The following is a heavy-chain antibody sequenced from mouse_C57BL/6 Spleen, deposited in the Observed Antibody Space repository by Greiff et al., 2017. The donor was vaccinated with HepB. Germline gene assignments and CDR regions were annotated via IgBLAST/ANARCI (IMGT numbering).Heavy chain of an antibody. CDR2: IWSDGST. Sequence: QVQLQQSGPGLVAPSQSLSITCTVSGFSLTSYGVHWVRQPPGKGLEWLVVIWSDGSTTYNSALKSRLSISKDNSKSQVFLKMNSLQTDDTAMYYCARQRVYYSNHYAMDYWGQGTSVTVSS. J-gene: IGHJ4*01. CDR1: GFSLTSYG. D-gene: IGHD2-5*01. V-gene: IGHV2-6-1*01. CDR3: ARQRVYYSNHYAMDY.